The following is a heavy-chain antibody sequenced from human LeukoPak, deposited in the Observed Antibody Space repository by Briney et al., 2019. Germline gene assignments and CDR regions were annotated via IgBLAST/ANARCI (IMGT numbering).Heavy chain of an antibody. V-gene: IGHV4-59*08. D-gene: IGHD3-9*01. CDR2: IYYSGST. CDR3: ARQGIRYFDWLSAFDI. CDR1: GGSISSYY. J-gene: IGHJ3*02. Sequence: SETLSLTCTVSGGSISSYYWSWILQPPGKGLEWIGYIYYSGSTNYNPSLKSRVTISVDTSKNQFSLKLSSVTAADTAVYYCARQGIRYFDWLSAFDIWGQGTMVTVSS.